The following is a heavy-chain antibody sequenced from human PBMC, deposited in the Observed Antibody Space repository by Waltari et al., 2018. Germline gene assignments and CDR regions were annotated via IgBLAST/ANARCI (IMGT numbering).Heavy chain of an antibody. CDR2: IDYSGGT. Sequence: QVQLQESGPGLVKPSETLSLTCTVSGGSISSYYWSWIRQPPGKGLEWIGYIDYSGGTNDHPSLNSRVTISVYTSKNRFSRKLSSVTAADTAVYYCARGGYCTNGVCYTRYYYYYYMDVWGKGTTVTVSS. D-gene: IGHD2-8*01. CDR1: GGSISSYY. J-gene: IGHJ6*03. CDR3: ARGGYCTNGVCYTRYYYYYYMDV. V-gene: IGHV4-59*01.